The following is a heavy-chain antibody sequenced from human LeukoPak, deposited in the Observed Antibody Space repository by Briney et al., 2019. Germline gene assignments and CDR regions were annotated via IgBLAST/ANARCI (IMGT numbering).Heavy chain of an antibody. CDR2: TYYRSKWYN. CDR1: GDSVSSNSAA. D-gene: IGHD3-22*01. J-gene: IGHJ4*02. Sequence: SQTLSLTCAISGDSVSSNSAAWNRIRQSPSRGLEWLGRTYYRSKWYNDYAVSVKSRITINPDTSKNQFSLQLNSVTPEDTAVYYCARENSFMIVVVIDYWGQGTLVTVSS. CDR3: ARENSFMIVVVIDY. V-gene: IGHV6-1*01.